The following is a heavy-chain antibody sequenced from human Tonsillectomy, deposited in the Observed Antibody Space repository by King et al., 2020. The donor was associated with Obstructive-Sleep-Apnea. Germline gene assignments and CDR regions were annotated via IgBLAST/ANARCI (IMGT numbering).Heavy chain of an antibody. CDR3: ARNVRPGSYYYYMDV. CDR2: IWYDGSNK. J-gene: IGHJ6*03. Sequence: GKGLEWVAVIWYDGSNKYYADSVKGRFTISRDNSKKTRYLQMNNLRAEDTAVYYCARNVRPGSYYYYMDVWGKGTPVT. D-gene: IGHD3-10*02. V-gene: IGHV3-33*01.